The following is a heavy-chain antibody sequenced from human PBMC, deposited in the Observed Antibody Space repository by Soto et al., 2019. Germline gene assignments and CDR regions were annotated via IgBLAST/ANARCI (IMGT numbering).Heavy chain of an antibody. V-gene: IGHV3-20*04. D-gene: IGHD6-6*01. CDR1: GFTFDDYG. CDR3: ARDDRAARFYYGMDV. Sequence: GGSLRLSCAASGFTFDDYGMSWARQAPGKGLEWVSGVNWNGGSTGYADSVKGRFTISRDNAKNSLYLQMNSLRAEDTAVYYCARDDRAARFYYGMDVWGQGTTVTVSS. J-gene: IGHJ6*02. CDR2: VNWNGGST.